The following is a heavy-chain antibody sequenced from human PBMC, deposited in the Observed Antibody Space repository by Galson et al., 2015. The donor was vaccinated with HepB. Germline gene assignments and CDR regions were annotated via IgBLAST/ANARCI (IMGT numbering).Heavy chain of an antibody. Sequence: SLRLSCAASGFTFSIYSMNWVRQAPGKGLEWVSSISGGGNYIYYADSVKGRFTISRDNAKNSLLLQMNSLRAEDTAVYYCARSLRGYSYGYIDYWGQGTLVTVSS. CDR3: ARSLRGYSYGYIDY. CDR1: GFTFSIYS. CDR2: ISGGGNYI. D-gene: IGHD5-18*01. J-gene: IGHJ4*02. V-gene: IGHV3-21*01.